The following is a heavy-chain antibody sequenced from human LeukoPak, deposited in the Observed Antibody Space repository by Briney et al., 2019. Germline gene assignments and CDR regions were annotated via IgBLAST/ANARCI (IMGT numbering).Heavy chain of an antibody. V-gene: IGHV3-74*01. J-gene: IGHJ4*02. CDR1: GFTFSRYW. D-gene: IGHD1-26*01. CDR2: IKIDGSST. CDR3: VRDNRSYNFDY. Sequence: GGSLRLSGAASGFTFSRYWMHWVRQAPGKGRVWVSCIKIDGSSTSIADSAKGRFTISRDNAKNTVYLQRNSLRAEDTAVYYCVRDNRSYNFDYWGQGTLVTVSS.